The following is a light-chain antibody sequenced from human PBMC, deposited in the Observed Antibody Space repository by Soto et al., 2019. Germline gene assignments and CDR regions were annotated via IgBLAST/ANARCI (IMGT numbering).Light chain of an antibody. Sequence: QSALTQPASVSGSPGQSITISCTGTSSDVGAYTSVSWYQQHPGKAPKLIIYEVSNRPPGISTRFSGSKSASTASLTISGLQAEDEAHYYXXXXTSDNRXXXXATGXXVTVL. J-gene: IGLJ1*01. CDR1: SSDVGAYTS. CDR3: XXXTSDNRXXX. V-gene: IGLV2-14*01. CDR2: EVS.